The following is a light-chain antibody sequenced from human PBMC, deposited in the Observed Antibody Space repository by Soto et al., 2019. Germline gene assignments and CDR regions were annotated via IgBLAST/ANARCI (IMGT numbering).Light chain of an antibody. CDR2: SNN. CDR3: AAWDDSLNGHVV. Sequence: QSVLTQPPSASGTPGQRVTISCSGSSSNIGDNTVNWYQQLPGTAPKLLIYSNNQRPSGVPDRFSGSKSGTSASLPISGLRSEDEADYYCAAWDDSLNGHVVFGGGTKLTVL. CDR1: SSNIGDNT. J-gene: IGLJ2*01. V-gene: IGLV1-44*01.